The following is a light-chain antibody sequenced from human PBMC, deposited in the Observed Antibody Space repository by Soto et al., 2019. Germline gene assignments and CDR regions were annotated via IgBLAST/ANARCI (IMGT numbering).Light chain of an antibody. CDR2: HVS. CDR3: QEYNTISGT. V-gene: IGKV1-5*03. CDR1: QTINNC. Sequence: DIQMTQSPSTLSASVGDRVTITCRASQTINNCLAWYQQKPGKAPRLLVHHVSTLAPGIPSRFSGSGSGTEFTLTISSLQPDDFAIYYCQEYNTISGTFGQGTKVEIK. J-gene: IGKJ1*01.